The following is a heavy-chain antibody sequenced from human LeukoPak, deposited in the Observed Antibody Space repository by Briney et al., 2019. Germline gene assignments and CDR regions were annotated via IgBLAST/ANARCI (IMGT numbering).Heavy chain of an antibody. CDR3: ARAPDPQTYYYDSSSDGMDV. CDR2: INTNTGNP. Sequence: ASVKVPCKASGYTFTSYAMNWVRQAPGQGLEWMGWINTNTGNPTYAQGFTGRFVFSLDTSVSTAYLQISSLKAEDTAVYYCARAPDPQTYYYDSSSDGMDVWGQGTTVTVSS. V-gene: IGHV7-4-1*02. CDR1: GYTFTSYA. J-gene: IGHJ6*02. D-gene: IGHD3-22*01.